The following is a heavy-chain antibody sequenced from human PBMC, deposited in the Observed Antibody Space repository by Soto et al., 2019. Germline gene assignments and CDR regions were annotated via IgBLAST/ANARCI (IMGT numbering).Heavy chain of an antibody. D-gene: IGHD5-12*01. CDR1: GSTFSSYA. CDR3: VKDSSEYSLSLDDY. V-gene: IGHV3-64D*08. J-gene: IGHJ4*02. Sequence: PGGSLRLSCSASGSTFSSYAMHWVRQAPGKGLEYVSAISSNGGSTYYADSVKGRSTISRDNSKNTLYLQMSSLRAEDTAVYYCVKDSSEYSLSLDDYWGQGTLVTVSS. CDR2: ISSNGGST.